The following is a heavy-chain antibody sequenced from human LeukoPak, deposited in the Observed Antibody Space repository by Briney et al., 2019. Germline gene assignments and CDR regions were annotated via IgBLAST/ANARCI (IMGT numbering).Heavy chain of an antibody. Sequence: GGSLRLSCAASRFTLSTYWMSWVRQAPGKGLEWVSTISGSGGSTYSTDSVKGRFTISRDNSKSTLYLQMNSLRVEDTAIYYCAKGGPQFFDYWGQGTLVTVSS. D-gene: IGHD5-24*01. CDR1: RFTLSTYW. V-gene: IGHV3-23*01. CDR2: ISGSGGST. J-gene: IGHJ4*02. CDR3: AKGGPQFFDY.